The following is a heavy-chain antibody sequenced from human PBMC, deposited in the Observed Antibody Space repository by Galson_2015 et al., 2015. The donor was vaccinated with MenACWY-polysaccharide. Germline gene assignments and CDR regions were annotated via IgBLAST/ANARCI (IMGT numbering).Heavy chain of an antibody. CDR2: IYYTALT. D-gene: IGHD1-1*01. V-gene: IGHV4-31*03. CDR3: ARVMRGTATTSLDY. Sequence: LSLTCTVSGASINSGGYFWSWLRQHPGKGLEWIGNIYYTALTDYNPSLRSRITISVDTSRNQFSLNLTSVTAADTAVYYCARVMRGTATTSLDYWGPGTLVTVSS. CDR1: GASINSGGYF. J-gene: IGHJ4*02.